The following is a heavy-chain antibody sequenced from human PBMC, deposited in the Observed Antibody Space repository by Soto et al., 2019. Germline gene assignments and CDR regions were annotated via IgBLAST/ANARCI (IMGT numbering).Heavy chain of an antibody. Sequence: SVKVSCKASGFTFTSSAVQWVRQARGQRLEWIGWIAVGSGNTNYAQKFQERVTITRDMSTSTAYMELSSLRSEDTAVYYCAAQPSDSSGYYGSYYFDYWGQGALVTVSS. CDR2: IAVGSGNT. J-gene: IGHJ4*02. CDR3: AAQPSDSSGYYGSYYFDY. CDR1: GFTFTSSA. V-gene: IGHV1-58*01. D-gene: IGHD3-22*01.